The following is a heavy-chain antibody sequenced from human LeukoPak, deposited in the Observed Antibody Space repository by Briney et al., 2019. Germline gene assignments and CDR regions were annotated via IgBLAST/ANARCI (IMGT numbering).Heavy chain of an antibody. J-gene: IGHJ4*02. V-gene: IGHV3-23*01. Sequence: PGGSLRLSCAASGFTFSSYAMSWVRQAPGKGLEWVSAIGGSASSTYYADSVKGRFTISRDNSKNTLYLQMNSLRAEDTAVYYCAKESSYYGSGSYYKAFDYWGQGTLVTVSS. CDR1: GFTFSSYA. D-gene: IGHD3-10*01. CDR3: AKESSYYGSGSYYKAFDY. CDR2: IGGSASST.